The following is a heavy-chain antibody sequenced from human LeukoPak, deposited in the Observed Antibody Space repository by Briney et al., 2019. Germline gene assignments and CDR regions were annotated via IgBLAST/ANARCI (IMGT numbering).Heavy chain of an antibody. Sequence: PSETLSITCTGSVGSISSYYWSLIRQPPGKGLEWIGYIYTSGSTNYNPSLKSRVTISVDTSKNQFSLKLSSVTAADTAVYYCARQEDDIFFDYWGQGTLVTVSS. CDR3: ARQEDDIFFDY. D-gene: IGHD3-9*01. V-gene: IGHV4-4*09. J-gene: IGHJ4*02. CDR2: IYTSGST. CDR1: VGSISSYY.